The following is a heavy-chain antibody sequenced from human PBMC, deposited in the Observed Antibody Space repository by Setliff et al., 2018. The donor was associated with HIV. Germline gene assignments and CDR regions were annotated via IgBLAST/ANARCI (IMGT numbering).Heavy chain of an antibody. V-gene: IGHV4-30-4*01. Sequence: PSETLSLTCTVSGDSIDRSNFFWTWIRQHPGKGLEWIGYIYYSGSATYNPSLKSPASISVDTSRNEFSLKLSSVTAADTAIYFCARQFRYPNRAMAGVDYWGQGTLVTVSS. CDR3: ARQFRYPNRAMAGVDY. J-gene: IGHJ4*02. CDR1: GDSIDRSNFF. D-gene: IGHD6-19*01. CDR2: IYYSGSA.